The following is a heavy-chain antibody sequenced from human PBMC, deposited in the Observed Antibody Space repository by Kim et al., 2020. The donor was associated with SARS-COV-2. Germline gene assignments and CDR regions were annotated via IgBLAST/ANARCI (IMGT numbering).Heavy chain of an antibody. D-gene: IGHD6-19*01. V-gene: IGHV5-10-1*01. J-gene: IGHJ4*02. CDR1: GYSFTSYW. CDR2: IDPSDSYT. CDR3: ARLPDSSGWHYYFDY. Sequence: GESLKISCKGSGYSFTSYWISWVRQMPGKGLEWMGRIDPSDSYTNYSPSFQGHVTISADKSISTAYLQWSSLKASDTAMYYCARLPDSSGWHYYFDYWGQGTLGTVSS.